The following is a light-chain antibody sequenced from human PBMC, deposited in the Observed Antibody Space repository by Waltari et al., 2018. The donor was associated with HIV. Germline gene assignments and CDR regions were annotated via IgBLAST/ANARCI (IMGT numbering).Light chain of an antibody. Sequence: QSVLTQPPSASGTPGTRVTISCSGSSSNIGANNVNWFQQLPGTAPKLLIYTNNQRPSGVPDRFSGSKSGTSASLAISGLQSEDEADYYCAAWDDSLNGVVFGGGTKLTVL. CDR3: AAWDDSLNGVV. J-gene: IGLJ2*01. CDR2: TNN. V-gene: IGLV1-44*01. CDR1: SSNIGANN.